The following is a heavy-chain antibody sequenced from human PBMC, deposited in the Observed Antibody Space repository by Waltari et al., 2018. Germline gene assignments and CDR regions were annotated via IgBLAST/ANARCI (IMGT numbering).Heavy chain of an antibody. Sequence: EEQLLESGGGLVQPGDSLRLSCAASGFSLSNYWMNWVRQAQGKGLVWVARISNDESSMTYADSVKGRFTISRYNAKNTLYLQMKRLRAEDTAVYYCVRLAQRTYRSPVPGRHYYYGMDVWGQGTTVTVSS. V-gene: IGHV3-74*03. J-gene: IGHJ6*02. CDR3: VRLAQRTYRSPVPGRHYYYGMDV. D-gene: IGHD3-10*01. CDR1: GFSLSNYW. CDR2: ISNDESSM.